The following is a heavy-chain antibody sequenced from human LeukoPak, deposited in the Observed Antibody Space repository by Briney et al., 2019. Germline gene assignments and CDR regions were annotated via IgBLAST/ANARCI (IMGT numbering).Heavy chain of an antibody. CDR2: ISYDVTNK. CDR3: AREPRVDSSGSFDY. Sequence: HGRSLRLSCAASGFTFSTYSIHWVRQAAGKGVEWVAAISYDVTNKYYADSVKGRFTISRDNSKSTLYLQMSSLRVEDTAVYYCAREPRVDSSGSFDYWGQGTLVTVSS. J-gene: IGHJ4*02. CDR1: GFTFSTYS. D-gene: IGHD3-22*01. V-gene: IGHV3-30*04.